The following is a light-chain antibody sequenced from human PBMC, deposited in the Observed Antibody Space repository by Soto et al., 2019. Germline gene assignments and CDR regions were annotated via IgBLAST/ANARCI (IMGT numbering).Light chain of an antibody. CDR3: QQYHKWPLT. Sequence: EIVMTQSPATLSVSPGERATISCRASQSVSIDLAWYQQKPGQAPRVLMYGASTRATGMPASFSGSGAGTEFILTISSLQSEDFAVYYCQQYHKWPLTFGGGTKVDIK. V-gene: IGKV3-15*01. J-gene: IGKJ4*01. CDR2: GAS. CDR1: QSVSID.